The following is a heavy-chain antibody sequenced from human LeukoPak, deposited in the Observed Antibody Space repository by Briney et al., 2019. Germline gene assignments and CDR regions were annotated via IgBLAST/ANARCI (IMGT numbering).Heavy chain of an antibody. Sequence: PSETLSLTCTVSGGSISSSSYYWGWIRQPPGKGLEWIGSIYYSGSTYYNPSPKSRVTISVDTSKNQFSLKLSSVTAADTAVYYCARQVVPAAIPVAWFDPWGQGTLVTVSS. V-gene: IGHV4-39*01. CDR2: IYYSGST. CDR3: ARQVVPAAIPVAWFDP. D-gene: IGHD2-2*02. CDR1: GGSISSSSYY. J-gene: IGHJ5*02.